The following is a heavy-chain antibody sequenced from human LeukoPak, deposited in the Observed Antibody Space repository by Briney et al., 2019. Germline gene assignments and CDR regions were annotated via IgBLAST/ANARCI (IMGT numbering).Heavy chain of an antibody. CDR2: IYPGDSDT. J-gene: IGHJ4*02. Sequence: GASLKISCKGSGYRFTSYWIAWVRQMPGKGLEWMWIIYPGDSDTRYSPSFPGQVTISADKSISTAYLQWSSLKASDTAMYYCARDGYGYGILDYWGQGTLVTVSS. CDR1: GYRFTSYW. CDR3: ARDGYGYGILDY. V-gene: IGHV5-51*01. D-gene: IGHD5-18*01.